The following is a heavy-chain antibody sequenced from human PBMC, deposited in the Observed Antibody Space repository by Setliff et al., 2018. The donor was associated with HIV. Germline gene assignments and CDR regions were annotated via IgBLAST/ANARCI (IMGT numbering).Heavy chain of an antibody. CDR3: ARGYASGYDAYGY. CDR1: GFTFSNGW. V-gene: IGHV4-34*01. Sequence: PGGSLRLSCAASGFTFSNGWMSWIRQSPGKGLEWIGEINHSGRTKYSPSLKSRVTISVDTYNNQFSLNMNSVNAADTAVYYCARGYASGYDAYGYWGQGTLVTVSS. J-gene: IGHJ4*02. CDR2: INHSGRT. D-gene: IGHD5-12*01.